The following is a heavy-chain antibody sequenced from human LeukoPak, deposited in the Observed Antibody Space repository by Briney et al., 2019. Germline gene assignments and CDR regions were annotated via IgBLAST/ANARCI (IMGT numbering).Heavy chain of an antibody. CDR3: VRDVGAAPDYYFDY. Sequence: SETLSLTCGVSGGSISSNNWWSWVRQPPGKGLEWIGEIYHSGSTNYNASLKSRVTISVDKSKNQFSLRLTSVTAADTAVYYCVRDVGAAPDYYFDYWGQGTLVTVSS. V-gene: IGHV4-4*02. CDR2: IYHSGST. D-gene: IGHD1-26*01. J-gene: IGHJ4*02. CDR1: GGSISSNNW.